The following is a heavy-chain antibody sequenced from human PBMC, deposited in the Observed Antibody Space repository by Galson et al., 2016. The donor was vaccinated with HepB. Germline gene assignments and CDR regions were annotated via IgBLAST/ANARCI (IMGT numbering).Heavy chain of an antibody. D-gene: IGHD3-22*01. CDR2: MYHSGST. CDR1: DDSINRSPYF. V-gene: IGHV4-39*07. J-gene: IGHJ4*02. CDR3: ARGQIVVVIPYFDN. Sequence: ETLSLTCTVSDDSINRSPYFRGWIRQPPGKGLEWIGNMYHSGSTYYNPSLKSRVSISLDTSKNQFSLKLSSVTAADTAVYYCARGQIVVVIPYFDNWGQGTLVTVSS.